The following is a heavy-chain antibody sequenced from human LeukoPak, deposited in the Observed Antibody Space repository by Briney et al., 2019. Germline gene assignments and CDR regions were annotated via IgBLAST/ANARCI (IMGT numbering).Heavy chain of an antibody. Sequence: GGSLRLSCSASGFTFNNYALTWVRQTPGKGLECVSAISGDGVSPYYADSVRGRFTISRDNSKNTLYLQMNSLRAEDTAVYLCAKQSNNHYYRKALDYWGQGTLVTVSS. CDR3: AKQSNNHYYRKALDY. CDR1: GFTFNNYA. D-gene: IGHD1-26*01. V-gene: IGHV3-23*01. J-gene: IGHJ4*02. CDR2: ISGDGVSP.